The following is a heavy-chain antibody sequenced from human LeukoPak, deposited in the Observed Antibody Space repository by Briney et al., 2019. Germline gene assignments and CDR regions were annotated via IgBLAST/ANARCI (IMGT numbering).Heavy chain of an antibody. V-gene: IGHV1-46*01. Sequence: ASVTVSCKASGYTFTSYYMHWVRQAPGQGLEWMGIINPSGGSTSYAQKFQGRVTMTRDTSTSTVYMELSSLRSEDTAVYYCARGPYYYDSSGYYPDYYFDYWGQGTLVTVSS. D-gene: IGHD3-22*01. CDR2: INPSGGST. CDR1: GYTFTSYY. J-gene: IGHJ4*02. CDR3: ARGPYYYDSSGYYPDYYFDY.